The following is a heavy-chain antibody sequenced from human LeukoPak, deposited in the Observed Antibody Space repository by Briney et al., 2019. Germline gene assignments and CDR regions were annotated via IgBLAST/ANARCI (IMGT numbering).Heavy chain of an antibody. CDR1: GFTFSNYG. Sequence: PGGSLRLSCAAAGFTFSNYGMHWVRQAPGKGLEWVAVISYDGSDKYYADSVKGRFTISRDNSKNTLYLQMNSLRTEDTAVYYCAKDRDTVIIPAAFGYWGQGTLVTVSS. J-gene: IGHJ4*02. D-gene: IGHD2-2*01. V-gene: IGHV3-30*18. CDR3: AKDRDTVIIPAAFGY. CDR2: ISYDGSDK.